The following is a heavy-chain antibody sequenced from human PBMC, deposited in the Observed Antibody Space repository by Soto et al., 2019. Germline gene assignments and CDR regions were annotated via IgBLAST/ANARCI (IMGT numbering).Heavy chain of an antibody. V-gene: IGHV4-61*01. Sequence: SETLSLTCTVSGGSVSSGSYYWSWIRQPPGKGLEWIGYIYYSGSTNYNPSLKSRVTISVDTSKNQFSLKLSSVTAAGTAVYYCAREAFCGGECHKIDYWGQGTLVTVSS. D-gene: IGHD2-21*01. J-gene: IGHJ4*02. CDR3: AREAFCGGECHKIDY. CDR2: IYYSGST. CDR1: GGSVSSGSYY.